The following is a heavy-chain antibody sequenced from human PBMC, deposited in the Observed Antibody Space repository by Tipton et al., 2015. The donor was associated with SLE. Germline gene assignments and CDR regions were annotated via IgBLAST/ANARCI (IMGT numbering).Heavy chain of an antibody. CDR3: AKDRFIASGFPKAYYYYMDV. V-gene: IGHV4-59*02. Sequence: TLSLTCTVSGGSVSGYYWSWIRQPPGKGLEWIGYIYYSGSTNYSPSLKSRVTISVDTSKSQFSLKLSSVTAADTAVYYWAKDRFIASGFPKAYYYYMDVWGKGTTVTFSS. CDR1: GGSVSGYY. D-gene: IGHD3-10*01. CDR2: IYYSGST. J-gene: IGHJ6*03.